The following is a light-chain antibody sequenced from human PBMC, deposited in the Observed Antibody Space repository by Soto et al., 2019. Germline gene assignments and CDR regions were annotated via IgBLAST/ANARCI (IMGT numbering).Light chain of an antibody. V-gene: IGLV2-14*03. J-gene: IGLJ1*01. CDR1: SSDVGGYNY. Sequence: QSVLTQPASVSGSPGQSIAISCTATSSDVGGYNYVSWYQHHPGKAPKLMIYDVSNRPSGVSDRFSGSKSGTTASLAISGLQAEDEVDYYCQSYDSSLSGPDVFGTGTKVTVL. CDR3: QSYDSSLSGPDV. CDR2: DVS.